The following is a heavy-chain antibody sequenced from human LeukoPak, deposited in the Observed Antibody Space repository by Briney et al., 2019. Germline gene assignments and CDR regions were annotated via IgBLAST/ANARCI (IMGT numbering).Heavy chain of an antibody. J-gene: IGHJ4*02. D-gene: IGHD3-22*01. CDR3: ARVPMSYYDSSGHKIGRFGYFDY. V-gene: IGHV1-2*02. CDR2: INPNSGDT. CDR1: GYTFTGYY. Sequence: GASVKVSCKASGYTFTGYYMHWVRQAPGQGLEWMGWINPNSGDTNYAQKFQGRVTMTRDTSISTAYMELSRLRSDDTAVYYCARVPMSYYDSSGHKIGRFGYFDYWGQGTLVTVSS.